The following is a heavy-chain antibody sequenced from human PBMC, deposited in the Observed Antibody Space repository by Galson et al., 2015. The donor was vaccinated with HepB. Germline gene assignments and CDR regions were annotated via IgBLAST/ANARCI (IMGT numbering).Heavy chain of an antibody. CDR3: ARGLRAIHYYGMGV. CDR1: GGSISSDY. CDR2: IYNSGSN. V-gene: IGHV4-59*01. D-gene: IGHD1-26*01. J-gene: IGHJ6*02. Sequence: TLSLTCTVSGGSISSDYWSWIRQPPGKGLEWIGYIYNSGSNKYNPSLKSRVSISGDTSKNQFSLKLSSVTAADTAGYYCARGLRAIHYYGMGVWGQGTTFIVSS.